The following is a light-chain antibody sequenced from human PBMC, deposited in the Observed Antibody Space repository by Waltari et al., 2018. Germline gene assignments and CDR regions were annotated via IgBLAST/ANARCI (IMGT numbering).Light chain of an antibody. J-gene: IGKJ3*01. V-gene: IGKV4-1*01. CDR2: WAS. CDR1: QSVLYSSNNKNY. CDR3: QQYSSTPFT. Sequence: DIVMTQSPDSLAVSLGERANINCKSSQSVLYSSNNKNYLAWYQQKPGQPPKLLIYWASTRESGVPDRFSGSGSGTDFTLTISSLQAEDVAVYFCQQYSSTPFTFGPGTKVDIK.